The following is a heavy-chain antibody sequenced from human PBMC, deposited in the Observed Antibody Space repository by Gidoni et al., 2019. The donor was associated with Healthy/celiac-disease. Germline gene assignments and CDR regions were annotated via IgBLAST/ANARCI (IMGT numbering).Heavy chain of an antibody. J-gene: IGHJ4*02. D-gene: IGHD2-21*01. Sequence: EVQLVESGGGLVQPGGSLRLSCAASGFTFSSYWMSWVRQAPGKGLEWVANIKQDGSEKYYVDSVKGRFTISRDNAKNSLYLQMNSLRAEDTAVYYCAREAVDIVVVWEYFDYWGQGTLVTVSS. CDR2: IKQDGSEK. CDR1: GFTFSSYW. V-gene: IGHV3-7*01. CDR3: AREAVDIVVVWEYFDY.